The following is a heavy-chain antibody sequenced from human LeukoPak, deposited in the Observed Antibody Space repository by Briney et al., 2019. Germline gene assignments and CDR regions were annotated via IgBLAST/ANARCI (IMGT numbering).Heavy chain of an antibody. CDR3: ARDHYHKIHSVMVTAPDY. Sequence: ASVKVSCKASGYTFTSYYMHWVRQAPGEGLEWMGIINPTGGSTSYAQKFQGRVTMTRDTSTSTVYMELSSLRSEDTAVYYCARDHYHKIHSVMVTAPDYWGQGTLVIVCS. CDR2: INPTGGST. D-gene: IGHD2-21*02. V-gene: IGHV1-46*01. J-gene: IGHJ4*02. CDR1: GYTFTSYY.